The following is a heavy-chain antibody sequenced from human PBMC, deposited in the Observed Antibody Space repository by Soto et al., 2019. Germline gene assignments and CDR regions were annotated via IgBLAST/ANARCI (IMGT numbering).Heavy chain of an antibody. Sequence: GGSLRLSCAASGFTFSSYGMHWVRQAPGKGLEWVAVIWYDGSNKNYADSVKGRFTISRDNSKNTLYLQMNSLRAEDTAVYYCARDRRDIVATTVYFDYWGQGTLVTVSS. CDR3: ARDRRDIVATTVYFDY. J-gene: IGHJ4*02. CDR2: IWYDGSNK. CDR1: GFTFSSYG. V-gene: IGHV3-33*01. D-gene: IGHD5-12*01.